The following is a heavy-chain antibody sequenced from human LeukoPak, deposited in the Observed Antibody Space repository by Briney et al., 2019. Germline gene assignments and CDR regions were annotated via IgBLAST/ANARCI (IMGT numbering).Heavy chain of an antibody. CDR3: ARVELERRRAFDY. D-gene: IGHD1-1*01. CDR2: IYYTGST. J-gene: IGHJ4*02. V-gene: IGHV4-39*07. CDR1: GGSISSSNYY. Sequence: SETLSLTCTVSGGSISSSNYYWGWIRQPPGEGLEWIGSIYYTGSTYYNPSLKSRITISVDRSKNQFSLKLSSVTAADTAVYYCARVELERRRAFDYWGQGTLVTVSS.